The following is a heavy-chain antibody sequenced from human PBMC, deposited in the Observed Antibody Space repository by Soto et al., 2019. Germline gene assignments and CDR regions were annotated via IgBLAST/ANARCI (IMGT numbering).Heavy chain of an antibody. CDR3: ARQPGGSLDYLAASAVYGMDV. J-gene: IGHJ6*02. D-gene: IGHD3-16*01. V-gene: IGHV4-39*01. CDR2: IYYSGST. Sequence: NPSETLSLTCSISGGSINSGTYFWAWIRQPPGKGLELIGSIYYSGSTYYSPSLKSRLTISVDRSKNQFSLRMTSVTAADTAVYYYARQPGGSLDYLAASAVYGMDVWGPGTTVTVSS. CDR1: GGSINSGTYF.